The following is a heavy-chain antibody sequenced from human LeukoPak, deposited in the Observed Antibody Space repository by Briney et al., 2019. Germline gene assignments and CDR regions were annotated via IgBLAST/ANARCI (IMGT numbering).Heavy chain of an antibody. CDR2: GHYTGST. V-gene: IGHV4-59*01. D-gene: IGHD4-11*01. J-gene: IGHJ4*02. CDR1: GDSINSYY. Sequence: SETLSLTCTVSGDSINSYYWNWIRQPPGKGLEWIGYGHYTGSTYKNPSLNSRVAFSVDTSKNQFSLKLSSVTAADTAVYYCAGGIGTTVRGYFDFWGQGTQVTVSS. CDR3: AGGIGTTVRGYFDF.